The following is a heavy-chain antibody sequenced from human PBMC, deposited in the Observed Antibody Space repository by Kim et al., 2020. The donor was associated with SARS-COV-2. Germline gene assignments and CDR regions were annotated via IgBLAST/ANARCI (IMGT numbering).Heavy chain of an antibody. Sequence: SETLSLTCTVSGGSVSSGSYYWSWIRQPPGKGLEWIGYIYYSGSTNYNPSLKSRVTISVDTSKNQFSLKLSSVTAADTAVYYCVRAWMTTLFDYWGQGTLVTVSS. CDR1: GGSVSSGSYY. CDR3: VRAWMTTLFDY. J-gene: IGHJ4*02. CDR2: IYYSGST. V-gene: IGHV4-61*01. D-gene: IGHD4-17*01.